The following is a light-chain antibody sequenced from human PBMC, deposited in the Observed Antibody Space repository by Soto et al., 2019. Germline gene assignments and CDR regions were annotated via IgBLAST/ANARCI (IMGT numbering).Light chain of an antibody. Sequence: DVQMRQSPSSVPASVGDTVTITCRASQNFGYWLAWYQQKPGKVPQRLIYGASSLQCGVPSRFNGTRSGPVFTLTINSLQPEDSATYFCQQANMFPFTYGGGTKVEI. CDR1: QNFGYW. CDR3: QQANMFPFT. CDR2: GAS. J-gene: IGKJ4*01. V-gene: IGKV1-12*02.